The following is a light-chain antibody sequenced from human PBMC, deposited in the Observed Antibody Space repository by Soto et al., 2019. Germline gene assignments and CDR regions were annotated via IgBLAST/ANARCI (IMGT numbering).Light chain of an antibody. V-gene: IGLV3-25*02. Sequence: SYELTQLPSVSVSPGQTARISCSGPALPKQYANWYQQKPGQAPVVVIYKDSERPSGIPERFSGSSSGTTVTLTISGVQAEDEADYYCQSADSSGTYVVFAGGTKVTVL. CDR2: KDS. CDR3: QSADSSGTYVV. CDR1: ALPKQY. J-gene: IGLJ2*01.